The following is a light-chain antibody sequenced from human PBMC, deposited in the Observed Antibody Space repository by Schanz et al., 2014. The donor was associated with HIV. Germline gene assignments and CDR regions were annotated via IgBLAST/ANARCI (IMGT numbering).Light chain of an antibody. CDR1: QTIRSNY. CDR3: QQYGSS. V-gene: IGKV3-20*01. Sequence: DTVLTQSPGTLSLSPGERATLSCRASQTIRSNYLAWYQQKPGQAPRLLIYGASNRATGIPDRFSGSGSGTDFTLTISRLEPEDFAVYYCQQYGSSFGPGTKVEIK. CDR2: GAS. J-gene: IGKJ3*01.